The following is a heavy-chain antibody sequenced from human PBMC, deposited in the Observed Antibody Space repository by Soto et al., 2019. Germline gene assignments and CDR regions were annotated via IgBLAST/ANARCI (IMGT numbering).Heavy chain of an antibody. D-gene: IGHD2-15*01. Sequence: QVQLQESGPGLVKPSETLSLTCTVSGGSISSYYWSWIRQPPGKGLEWIGYIYYSGSTNYNPSLKSRVTISVDTSKNQFSLKLSSVTAADTAVYYCARQDIVVAGGAFDIWGQGTMVTVSS. CDR3: ARQDIVVAGGAFDI. CDR1: GGSISSYY. J-gene: IGHJ3*02. V-gene: IGHV4-59*08. CDR2: IYYSGST.